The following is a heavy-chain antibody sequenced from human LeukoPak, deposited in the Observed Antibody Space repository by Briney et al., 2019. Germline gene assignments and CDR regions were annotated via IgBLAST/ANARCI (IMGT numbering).Heavy chain of an antibody. CDR1: LVILRGIF. V-gene: IGHV3-7*03. J-gene: IGHJ4*02. CDR3: AKEGRSLQTY. Sequence: GGSLRLSCALSLVILRGIFITWVPRSPGKGGEWVANIKEDGTETYYVDSVKGRFTISRDNAKNSLYLQMNSLRVEDTAVYYCAKEGRSLQTYWGQGTLVTVSS. CDR2: IKEDGTET. D-gene: IGHD5-24*01.